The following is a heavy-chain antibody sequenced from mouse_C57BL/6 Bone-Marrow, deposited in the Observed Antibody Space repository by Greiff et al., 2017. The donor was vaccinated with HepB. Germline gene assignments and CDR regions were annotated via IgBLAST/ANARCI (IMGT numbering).Heavy chain of an antibody. J-gene: IGHJ3*01. CDR3: SIGHMVTAGFAY. Sequence: VQLQQSGAELAKPGASVKLSCKASGYTFTSYWMHWVNQRPGQGLEWIGYINPSSGYTKYNQKFKDKATLTADKSSSTAYMQLSSLTYEDSAVSYCSIGHMVTAGFAYWGHGTLVTVSA. V-gene: IGHV1-7*01. CDR2: INPSSGYT. D-gene: IGHD2-2*01. CDR1: GYTFTSYW.